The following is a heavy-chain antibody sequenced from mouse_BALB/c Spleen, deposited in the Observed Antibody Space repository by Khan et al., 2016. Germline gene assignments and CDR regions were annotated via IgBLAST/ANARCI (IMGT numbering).Heavy chain of an antibody. CDR3: APYGNYRYFDY. CDR1: GYSITSDYA. D-gene: IGHD2-1*01. V-gene: IGHV3-2*02. Sequence: EVQLQESGPGLVKPSQSLSLTCTVTGYSITSDYAWNWIRQFPGNKLEWMGYISYSGSTSYNPSLKSRISITRDTSKNQFFLQLNSVTTEDTATXYCAPYGNYRYFDYWCQGTTLTVSS. CDR2: ISYSGST. J-gene: IGHJ2*01.